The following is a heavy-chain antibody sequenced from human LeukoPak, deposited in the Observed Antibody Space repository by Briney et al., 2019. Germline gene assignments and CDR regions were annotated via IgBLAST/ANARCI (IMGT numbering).Heavy chain of an antibody. CDR1: GFTFSSFT. D-gene: IGHD4-17*01. J-gene: IGHJ4*02. CDR3: AKDQNYGDSKLAN. CDR2: ISTSSLYI. V-gene: IGHV3-21*01. Sequence: GGSLRLSCAASGFTFSSFTMNWVRQAPGKGLEWVSSISTSSLYIYYADSVKGRFTISRDNSKNTLYLQMNSLRAEDTAVYYCAKDQNYGDSKLANWGQGTLVTVSS.